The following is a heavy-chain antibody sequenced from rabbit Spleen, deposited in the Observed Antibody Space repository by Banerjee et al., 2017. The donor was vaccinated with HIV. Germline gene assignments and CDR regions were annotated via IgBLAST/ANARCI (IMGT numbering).Heavy chain of an antibody. J-gene: IGHJ4*01. CDR2: IANGDGST. D-gene: IGHD4-1*01. CDR1: GFDFSSNA. Sequence: QEQLEESGGGLVQPEGSLTLTCKASGFDFSSNAMCWVRQAPGKGPEWIACIANGDGSTYYASWVNGRFTISRDNVQNTVDLQINSLTAADTATYFCARDYNSGWDLWGPGTLVTVS. V-gene: IGHV1S47*01. CDR3: ARDYNSGWDL.